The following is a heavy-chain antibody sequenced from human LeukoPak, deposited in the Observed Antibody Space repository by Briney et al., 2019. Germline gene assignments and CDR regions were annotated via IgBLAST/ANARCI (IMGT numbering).Heavy chain of an antibody. CDR3: AKAFYYDNSNYYYFDY. CDR2: ISSSGDST. CDR1: GFTFSSYS. D-gene: IGHD3-22*01. V-gene: IGHV3-23*01. J-gene: IGHJ4*02. Sequence: GGSLRLSCAASGFTFSSYSMSWVRQAPGKGLEWVSTISSSGDSTYYADSVKGRFTISGDNSKNTLCLQMNTLRAEDTAVYYCAKAFYYDNSNYYYFDYWGQGSLVTVSS.